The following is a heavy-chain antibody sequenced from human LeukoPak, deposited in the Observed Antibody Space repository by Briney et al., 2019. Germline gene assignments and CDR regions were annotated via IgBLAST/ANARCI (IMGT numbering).Heavy chain of an antibody. CDR1: GYTFTSYD. Sequence: ASVKVSCKASGYTFTSYDISWVRQAPGQGLEGMGWISGYNGNTNYGQKFQGRVTVTTDKSTSTAYMELRSLRSDDTAVYYCARGGGSGSNGMDVWGQGTTVTVSS. V-gene: IGHV1-18*01. J-gene: IGHJ6*02. CDR2: ISGYNGNT. D-gene: IGHD3-10*01. CDR3: ARGGGSGSNGMDV.